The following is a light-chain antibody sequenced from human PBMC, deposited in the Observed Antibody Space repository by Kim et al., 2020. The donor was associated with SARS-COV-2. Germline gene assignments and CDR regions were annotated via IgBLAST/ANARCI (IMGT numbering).Light chain of an antibody. J-gene: IGKJ1*01. CDR2: AAS. CDR1: QGIGNY. V-gene: IGKV1-27*01. Sequence: DIQMTQSPSSVSTSIGDRVTITCRAGQGIGNYLAWYQQRPGKVHNLLIYAASTLQSGVPSRFSGSGSGTDFTLTISSLQPEDVATYYCQKYDSAPWTFGQGTKVDIK. CDR3: QKYDSAPWT.